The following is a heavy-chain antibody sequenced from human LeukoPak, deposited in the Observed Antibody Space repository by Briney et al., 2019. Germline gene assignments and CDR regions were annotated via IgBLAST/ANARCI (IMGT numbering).Heavy chain of an antibody. V-gene: IGHV4-4*07. D-gene: IGHD1-26*01. CDR1: GGSISSYY. CDR2: IYTSGST. Sequence: SETLSPTCTVSGGSISSYYWSWIRQPAGKGLEWIGRIYTSGSTNYNPSLKSRVTMSVDTSKNQFSLKLRSVTAADTAVYYCARQRRWDDAFDIWGQGTMVTVSS. J-gene: IGHJ3*02. CDR3: ARQRRWDDAFDI.